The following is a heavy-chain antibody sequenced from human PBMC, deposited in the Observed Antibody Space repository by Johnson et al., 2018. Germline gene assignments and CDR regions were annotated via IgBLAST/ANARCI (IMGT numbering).Heavy chain of an antibody. CDR2: TRNKAHSYTT. CDR3: ARGGSGSKREVYDYGLDV. D-gene: IGHD5-12*01. CDR1: GFTVSSNY. Sequence: VQLGQSGGGLIQPGGSLRLSCAASGFTVSSNYMSWVRQAPGKGLEWVGRTRNKAHSYTTEYAASVKGRLTISRDDSKTSGYLQMNSLKTEDTAVYYCARGGSGSKREVYDYGLDVWGQGTTVTVSS. J-gene: IGHJ6*02. V-gene: IGHV3-72*01.